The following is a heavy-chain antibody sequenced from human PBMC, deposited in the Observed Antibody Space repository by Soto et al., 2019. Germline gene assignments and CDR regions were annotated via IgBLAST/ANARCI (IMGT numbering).Heavy chain of an antibody. V-gene: IGHV1-69*13. CDR3: ARVEGYCSSTSCYMHTWGYGMDV. CDR2: IIPIFGTA. D-gene: IGHD2-2*02. J-gene: IGHJ6*02. CDR1: GGTFSSYA. Sequence: SVKVSCKASGGTFSSYAISWVRQAPGQGLEWMGGIIPIFGTANYAQKFQGRVTITADESTSTAYMELSSLRSEDTAVYYCARVEGYCSSTSCYMHTWGYGMDVWGQGTTVTVSS.